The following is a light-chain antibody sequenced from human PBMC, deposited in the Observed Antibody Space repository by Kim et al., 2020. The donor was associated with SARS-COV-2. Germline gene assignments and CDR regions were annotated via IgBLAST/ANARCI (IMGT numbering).Light chain of an antibody. CDR2: EDN. V-gene: IGLV6-57*03. CDR1: SGSIASNY. CDR3: QSYDSSNPWV. J-gene: IGLJ3*02. Sequence: KTETISCTRSSGSIASNYVQWYQQRPGSAPTTVIYEDNQRPSGVPDRFSGSIDSSSNSASLTISGLKTEDEADYYCQSYDSSNPWVFGGGTQLTVL.